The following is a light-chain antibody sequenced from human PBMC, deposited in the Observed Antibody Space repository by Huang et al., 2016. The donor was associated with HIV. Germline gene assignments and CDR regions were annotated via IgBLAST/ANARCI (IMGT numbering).Light chain of an antibody. CDR1: QTAGSN. V-gene: IGKV3-15*01. J-gene: IGKJ1*01. CDR3: QQYNNWPGT. CDR2: SAS. Sequence: EIVMTQSPATLSVSPGERATLSCRASQTAGSNLAWYQQKPGQAPRLLIYSASTRATGIPARFSGSGSGTDFTLTISSLQSEDFAVYYCQQYNNWPGTFGQGTKVEIK.